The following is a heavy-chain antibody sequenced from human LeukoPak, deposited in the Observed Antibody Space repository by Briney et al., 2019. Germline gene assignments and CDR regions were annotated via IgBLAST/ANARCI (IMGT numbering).Heavy chain of an antibody. CDR1: GFTFSSYE. CDR3: ARVKDPGGYYYYYYMDV. CDR2: ISSSGSTI. V-gene: IGHV3-48*03. Sequence: GGSLRLPCAASGFTFSSYEMNWVRQAPGRGLEWVSYISSSGSTIYYADSVKGRFTISRDNAKNSLYLQMNSLRAEDTAVYYCARVKDPGGYYYYYYMDVWGKGTTVTVSS. J-gene: IGHJ6*03. D-gene: IGHD3-16*01.